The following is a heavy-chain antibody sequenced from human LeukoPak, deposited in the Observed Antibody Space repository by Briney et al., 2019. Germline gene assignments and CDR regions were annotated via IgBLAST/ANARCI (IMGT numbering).Heavy chain of an antibody. D-gene: IGHD3-22*01. J-gene: IGHJ3*02. CDR2: IYYSGST. Sequence: SETLSLTCTVSGGSISSGGYYWSWIRQHPGTGLEWIVYIYYSGSTYYNPSLKSRVTISVDTSKNQFSLKLSSVTAADTAVYYCARDQDSSGGPDAFDIWGQGTMVTVSS. CDR1: GGSISSGGYY. CDR3: ARDQDSSGGPDAFDI. V-gene: IGHV4-31*03.